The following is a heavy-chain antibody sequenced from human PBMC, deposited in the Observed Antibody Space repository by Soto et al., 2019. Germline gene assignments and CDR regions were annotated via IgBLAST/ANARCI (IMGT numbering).Heavy chain of an antibody. CDR1: GFTFSSYF. J-gene: IGHJ4*02. CDR2: ISTSSSYI. CDR3: AIAATLWFGGSDY. V-gene: IGHV3-21*01. Sequence: EVQLVESGGGLVKPGGSLRLSCAASGFTFSSYFMNWVRQAPGKGLEWVSSISTSSSYIYYADSVKGRLTISRDNAKNSLSLQMNSLRAADTAVYYCAIAATLWFGGSDYWGQGTLVTVSS. D-gene: IGHD3-10*01.